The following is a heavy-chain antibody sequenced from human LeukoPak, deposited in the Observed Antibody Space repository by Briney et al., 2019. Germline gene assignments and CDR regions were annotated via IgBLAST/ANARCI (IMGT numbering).Heavy chain of an antibody. V-gene: IGHV3-48*01. J-gene: IGHJ4*02. CDR3: ARDGCGYSYGYPLDS. D-gene: IGHD5-18*01. Sequence: PGGSLRLSCAASGFTFSSYSMNWVRQAPGKGLEWVSYISSSSSTIYYADSVKGRFTISRDNAKNSLYLQMNSLRAEDTAVYYCARDGCGYSYGYPLDSWGQGTLVTVSS. CDR2: ISSSSSTI. CDR1: GFTFSSYS.